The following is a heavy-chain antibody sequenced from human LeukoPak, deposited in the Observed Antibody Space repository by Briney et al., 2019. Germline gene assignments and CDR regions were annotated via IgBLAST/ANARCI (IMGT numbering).Heavy chain of an antibody. CDR2: ISYDGSNK. V-gene: IGHV3-30-3*01. J-gene: IGHJ6*02. CDR1: GFTFSSYA. D-gene: IGHD3-10*01. CDR3: AREGNMVRGENYYYGMDV. Sequence: PGGSLRLSCAASGFTFSSYAMYWVRQAPGKGLEWVAVISYDGSNKYYADSVKGRFTISRDNSKNTLYLQMNSLRAEDTAVYYCAREGNMVRGENYYYGMDVWGQGTTVTVSS.